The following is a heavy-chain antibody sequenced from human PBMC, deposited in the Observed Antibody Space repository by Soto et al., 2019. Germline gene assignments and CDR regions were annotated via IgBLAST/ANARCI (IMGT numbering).Heavy chain of an antibody. Sequence: EVQLVESGGGLVKPGGSLTLSCAASGFTFSNAWMNWVHQAPGKGLEWVGRIKSKTDGGTTAYAAPVKGRFTISKDDSKDTLYLQMNSLRTEDTAVYYCTTAHPRGPDYWGRGTLVTVSS. CDR3: TTAHPRGPDY. V-gene: IGHV3-15*01. D-gene: IGHD5-12*01. CDR2: IKSKTDGGTT. J-gene: IGHJ4*02. CDR1: GFTFSNAW.